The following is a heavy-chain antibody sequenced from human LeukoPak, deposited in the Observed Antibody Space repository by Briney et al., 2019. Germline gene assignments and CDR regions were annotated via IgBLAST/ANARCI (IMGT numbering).Heavy chain of an antibody. J-gene: IGHJ4*02. V-gene: IGHV4-59*01. CDR3: ARDRPGGSSLDY. D-gene: IGHD6-13*01. CDR2: IYYTGST. CDR1: GGSISRYY. Sequence: SETLSLTCTVSGGSISRYYWIWLRQPPGKGLEWLGYIYYTGSTNYNPSLKSRVTISVDTSKNQFSLKLSSVTAADTAVYYCARDRPGGSSLDYWGQGTLVTVSS.